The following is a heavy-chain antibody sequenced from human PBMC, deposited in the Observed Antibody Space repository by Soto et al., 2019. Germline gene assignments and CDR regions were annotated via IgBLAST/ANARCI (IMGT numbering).Heavy chain of an antibody. Sequence: QEQLVESGGGMVQPGGSLRLSCAVSGFTLDTYGMHWVRQAAGQGLEWVAVLWHDGRHLDYADSVRGRFTVFRDDSKNTLLLEMSGLRGDDTAVYYCARDWGACTPGECYSHGFDLWGQGTLVTVSS. J-gene: IGHJ3*01. D-gene: IGHD2-21*01. CDR1: GFTLDTYG. CDR3: ARDWGACTPGECYSHGFDL. CDR2: LWHDGRHL. V-gene: IGHV3-33*01.